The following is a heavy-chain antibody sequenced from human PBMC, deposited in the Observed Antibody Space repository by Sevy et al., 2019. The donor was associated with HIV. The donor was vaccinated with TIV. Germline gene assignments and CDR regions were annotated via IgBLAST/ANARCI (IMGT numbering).Heavy chain of an antibody. CDR3: VSLFLSYRSGWSYFDY. D-gene: IGHD6-19*01. Sequence: GGSLRLSCAISGFTVNDKYIIWVRQAPGKGLEWVSVIFSSGSTYYADCAKGRFTFSRDNSKNTVDLQMNSVRAEDTAVYYCVSLFLSYRSGWSYFDYWGQGTLVTVSS. CDR1: GFTVNDKY. V-gene: IGHV3-66*02. J-gene: IGHJ4*02. CDR2: IFSSGST.